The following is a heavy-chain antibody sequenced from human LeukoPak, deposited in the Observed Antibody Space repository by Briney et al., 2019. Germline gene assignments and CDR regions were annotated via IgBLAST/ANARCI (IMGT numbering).Heavy chain of an antibody. D-gene: IGHD3-3*01. CDR2: INPSGGST. J-gene: IGHJ4*02. Sequence: ASVKVSCKASGYTFTSYYMHWVRQAPGQGLEWMGIINPSGGSTSYAQKFQGRVTMTRDTSTSTAYMELRSLRSDDTAVYYCARLPDFWSGYYTEPFDYWGQGTLVTVSS. CDR1: GYTFTSYY. V-gene: IGHV1-46*01. CDR3: ARLPDFWSGYYTEPFDY.